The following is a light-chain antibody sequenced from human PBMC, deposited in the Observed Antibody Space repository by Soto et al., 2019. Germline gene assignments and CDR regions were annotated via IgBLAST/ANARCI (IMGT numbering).Light chain of an antibody. J-gene: IGKJ2*01. CDR3: MQATHYRPYT. Sequence: DVVLTQIPLSSLVTVGQSASISCRSSQSLLHDDGQTDLSWFHQRPGQPPRLLIHRVSNRFSGVPDRISGSGAGTDFTLTISRVEAEDIGIYYCMQATHYRPYTFGQGTKLEIK. CDR2: RVS. CDR1: QSLLHDDGQTD. V-gene: IGKV2-24*01.